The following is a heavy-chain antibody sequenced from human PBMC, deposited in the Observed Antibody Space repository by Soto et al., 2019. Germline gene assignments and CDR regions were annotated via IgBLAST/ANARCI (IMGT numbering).Heavy chain of an antibody. CDR3: ARDRGYCSSTSCSNFDY. V-gene: IGHV3-21*01. J-gene: IGHJ4*02. Sequence: SGGSLRLSCAASGFTFSSYSMNWVRQAPGKGLEWVSSISSSSSYIYYADSVKGRFTISRDNAKNSLYLQMNSLRAEDTAVYYCARDRGYCSSTSCSNFDYWGQGTLVTVSS. D-gene: IGHD2-2*01. CDR2: ISSSSSYI. CDR1: GFTFSSYS.